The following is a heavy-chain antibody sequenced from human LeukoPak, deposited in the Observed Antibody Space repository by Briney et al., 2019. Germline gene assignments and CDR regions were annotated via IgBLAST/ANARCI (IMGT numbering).Heavy chain of an antibody. V-gene: IGHV3-66*01. CDR1: GFTVSSNY. Sequence: GGSLRLSCAASGFTVSSNYMSWVRQAPGKGLEWVSLIFSGGSTYYADSVKGRFTISRGNSRNTLYLQMNSLRAEDTAVYYCAREYSSSLSASSYSDYWGQGTLVTVSS. J-gene: IGHJ4*02. CDR3: AREYSSSLSASSYSDY. D-gene: IGHD6-6*01. CDR2: IFSGGST.